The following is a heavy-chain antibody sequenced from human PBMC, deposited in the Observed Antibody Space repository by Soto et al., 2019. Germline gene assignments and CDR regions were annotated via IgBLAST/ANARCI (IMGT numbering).Heavy chain of an antibody. Sequence: ASVKVSCKASGYTFTSYGISWVRQAPGKGFEWMGWINPNSGGTNYAQKFQGWVTMTRDTSISTAYMELSRLRSDDTAVYYCATTRKYYYDTTGYDAFDIWGQGTMVTVSS. D-gene: IGHD3-22*01. J-gene: IGHJ3*02. CDR2: INPNSGGT. V-gene: IGHV1-2*04. CDR1: GYTFTSYG. CDR3: ATTRKYYYDTTGYDAFDI.